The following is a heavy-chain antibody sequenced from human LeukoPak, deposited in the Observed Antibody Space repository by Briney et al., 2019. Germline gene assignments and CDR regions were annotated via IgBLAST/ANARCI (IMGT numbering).Heavy chain of an antibody. V-gene: IGHV1-8*01. CDR1: GYTFTSYD. D-gene: IGHD3-9*01. CDR2: MNPNSGNT. CDR3: ARGRELRYFDWLLSQNWYFDL. J-gene: IGHJ2*01. Sequence: GAPVKVSCEASGYTFTSYDINWVRQATGQGLEWMGWMNPNSGNTGYAQKFQGRVTMTRNTSISTAYMELSSLRSEDTAVYYCARGRELRYFDWLLSQNWYFDLWGRGTLVTVSS.